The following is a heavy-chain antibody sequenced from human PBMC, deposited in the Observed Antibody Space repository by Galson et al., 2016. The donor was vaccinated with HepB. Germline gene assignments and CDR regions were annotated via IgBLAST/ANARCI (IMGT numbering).Heavy chain of an antibody. V-gene: IGHV1-69*13. CDR1: GGTFNTFG. CDR3: SSPTYYDMLTGSWYSYGLDV. D-gene: IGHD3-9*01. Sequence: SVKVSCRASGGTFNTFGVSWVRQAPGQGLEWMGGIFPVFGTATYAQRFQGRVTIAADESTNTVYMELRSLNSEDTAVYYCSSPTYYDMLTGSWYSYGLDVWGQGTTVTVSS. CDR2: IFPVFGTA. J-gene: IGHJ6*02.